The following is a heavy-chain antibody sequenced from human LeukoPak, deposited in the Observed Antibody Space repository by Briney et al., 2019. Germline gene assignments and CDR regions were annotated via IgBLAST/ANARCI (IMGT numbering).Heavy chain of an antibody. Sequence: PGRSLRLSCAASGFTFSSYGMHWVRQAPGKGLEWVAVIWYDGSNKYYADSVKGRFTISRDNSKNTLYLQMNSLRAEDTAVYYCARDQGKQWRLAAFDIWGQGTMVTVSS. CDR3: ARDQGKQWRLAAFDI. J-gene: IGHJ3*02. V-gene: IGHV3-33*01. D-gene: IGHD6-19*01. CDR2: IWYDGSNK. CDR1: GFTFSSYG.